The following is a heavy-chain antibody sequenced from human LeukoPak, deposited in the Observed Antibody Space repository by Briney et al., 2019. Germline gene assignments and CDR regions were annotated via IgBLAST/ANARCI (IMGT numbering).Heavy chain of an antibody. Sequence: PSETLSLTCTVSGGSISSNSFYWGWIRQPPGKGLEWIASIHYSGSTYSNPSLKSRVTILVDTSKNQISLKLSSVTAVDTAVYYCARHDVAGRTNRFDPWGQGTQVTVSS. J-gene: IGHJ5*02. CDR2: IHYSGST. CDR3: ARHDVAGRTNRFDP. D-gene: IGHD6-19*01. CDR1: GGSISSNSFY. V-gene: IGHV4-39*01.